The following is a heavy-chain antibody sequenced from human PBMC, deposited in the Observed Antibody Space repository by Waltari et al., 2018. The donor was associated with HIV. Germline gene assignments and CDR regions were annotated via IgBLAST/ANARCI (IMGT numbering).Heavy chain of an antibody. Sequence: QVQLQESGPGLVKPSETLSLTCTVSGGSISSYYWGWIRQPPGKGLEWIGYIYYSGSTNYNPSLKSRVTISVDTSKNQFSLKLSSVTAADTAVYYCARVDYGPNPYGMDVWGQGTTVTVSS. CDR1: GGSISSYY. D-gene: IGHD4-17*01. V-gene: IGHV4-59*01. CDR2: IYYSGST. J-gene: IGHJ6*02. CDR3: ARVDYGPNPYGMDV.